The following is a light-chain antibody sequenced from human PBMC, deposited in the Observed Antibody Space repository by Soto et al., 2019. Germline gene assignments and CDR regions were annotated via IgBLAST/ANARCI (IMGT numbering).Light chain of an antibody. Sequence: QSVLTQPPSASGSLGRSVTIYCTGTSGDVGGYNYVSWYQHHPGKAPRLLIYEVNKRPPGVSDRFSGSKSGNTASLTVSGLQADDEADYHCHSYAGNTNVVFGGGTKLTVL. V-gene: IGLV2-8*01. CDR3: HSYAGNTNVV. CDR2: EVN. CDR1: SGDVGGYNY. J-gene: IGLJ1*01.